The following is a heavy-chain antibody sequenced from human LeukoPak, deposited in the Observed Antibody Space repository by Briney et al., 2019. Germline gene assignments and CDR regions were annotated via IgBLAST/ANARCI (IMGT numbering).Heavy chain of an antibody. J-gene: IGHJ3*02. Sequence: SETLSLTGSVSGASMSDYYWSWIRQPAGKGLEWIGRIYTSGNTNYNPSLRSRVTMSIDASKSEFSLNLRSVTAADTALYYCATDIALVPATSPSGAFDIWGHGTVVTVSS. V-gene: IGHV4-4*07. D-gene: IGHD2-2*01. CDR2: IYTSGNT. CDR3: ATDIALVPATSPSGAFDI. CDR1: GASMSDYY.